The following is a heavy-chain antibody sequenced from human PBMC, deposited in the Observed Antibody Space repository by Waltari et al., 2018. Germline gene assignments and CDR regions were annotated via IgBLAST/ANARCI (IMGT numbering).Heavy chain of an antibody. CDR1: GFTFSNYA. D-gene: IGHD3-10*01. Sequence: EVQLLESGGCLVQPGGFLRFSCAAPGFTFSNYAMSWGRQAPGKGLEWVSSITVDRTFYPDSVKGRFTISRDNSKNTVYLQMDSLRAEDKAVYYCAIYVSGRSYTGLYWGQGTLVTVSS. CDR3: AIYVSGRSYTGLY. CDR2: ITVDRT. J-gene: IGHJ4*02. V-gene: IGHV3-23*01.